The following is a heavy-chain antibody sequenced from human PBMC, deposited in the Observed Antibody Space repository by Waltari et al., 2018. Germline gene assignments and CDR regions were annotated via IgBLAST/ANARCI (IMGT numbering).Heavy chain of an antibody. D-gene: IGHD3-9*01. CDR3: ARDEARYYDMMTGGGYYGLDV. Sequence: QVQLQESGPGLVRPSQTLSLTCTVSGGSISRGSVYWTWIRQPAGKGLEWVGHIFTSGSTHYNPSLNIRVSVSLDTSENQFSLRLSSVTAADTAVYYCARDEARYYDMMTGGGYYGLDVWGQGTTVTVSS. CDR2: IFTSGST. CDR1: GGSISRGSVY. J-gene: IGHJ6*02. V-gene: IGHV4-61*02.